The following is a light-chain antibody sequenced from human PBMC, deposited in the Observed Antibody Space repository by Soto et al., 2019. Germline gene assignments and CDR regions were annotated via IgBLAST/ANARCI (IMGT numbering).Light chain of an antibody. CDR3: QQRSNWLS. Sequence: EIRLTQSPATLSLSKGERATLSCRASQSVSSYLSWYQQKPGQAPRLLIYGASYRATGIPARFSGSGSGTDFTLTISSLEPEDFAVYYCQQRSNWLSFGGGTKVDIK. CDR1: QSVSSY. V-gene: IGKV3-11*01. J-gene: IGKJ4*01. CDR2: GAS.